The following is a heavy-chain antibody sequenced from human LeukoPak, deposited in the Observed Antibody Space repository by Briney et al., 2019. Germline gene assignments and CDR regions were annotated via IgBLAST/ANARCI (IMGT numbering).Heavy chain of an antibody. V-gene: IGHV3-30*03. CDR2: ISYDGSNK. D-gene: IGHD6-19*01. Sequence: GGSLRLSCAASGFTFSSYGMHWVRQAPGKGLEWVAVISYDGSNKYYADSVKGRFTISRDNPKNTLYLQMNSLRAEDTAVYYCASRTGGWGPTWDVWGQGTTVTVSS. CDR3: ASRTGGWGPTWDV. J-gene: IGHJ6*02. CDR1: GFTFSSYG.